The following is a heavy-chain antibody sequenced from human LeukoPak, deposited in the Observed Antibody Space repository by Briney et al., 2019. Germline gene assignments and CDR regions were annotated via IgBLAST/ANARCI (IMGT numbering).Heavy chain of an antibody. J-gene: IGHJ6*02. Sequence: SETLSLTCTVSGGSISSGGYYWSWIRQHPGKGLEWIGYIYYSGSTYYNPSLKSRVTISVDTSKNQFSLKLSSVTAADTAVYYCARGKPKYCSSTSCLDLDVWGQGTTVTVSS. V-gene: IGHV4-31*03. CDR3: ARGKPKYCSSTSCLDLDV. CDR2: IYYSGST. D-gene: IGHD2-2*01. CDR1: GGSISSGGYY.